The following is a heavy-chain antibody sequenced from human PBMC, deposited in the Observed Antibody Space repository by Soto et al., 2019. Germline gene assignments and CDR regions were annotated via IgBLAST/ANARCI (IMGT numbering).Heavy chain of an antibody. V-gene: IGHV4-30-4*01. CDR2: IYYSGST. J-gene: IGHJ5*02. CDR1: GGSISSGDYY. D-gene: IGHD3-3*01. Sequence: PSETLSLTCTVSGGSISSGDYYWSWIRQPPGKGLEWIGYIYYSGSTYYNPSLKSRVTISVDTSKNQFSLKLSSVTAADTAVYYCARESDDFWSGSPYPQLISPWGQGTLVTVSS. CDR3: ARESDDFWSGSPYPQLISP.